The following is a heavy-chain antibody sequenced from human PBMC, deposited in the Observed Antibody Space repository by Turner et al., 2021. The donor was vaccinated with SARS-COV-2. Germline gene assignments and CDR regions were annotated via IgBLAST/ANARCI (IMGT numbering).Heavy chain of an antibody. CDR2: IIPSCGTA. CDR3: ARNPYCGGDCYGAFDI. CDR1: GGTFSIYA. Sequence: QVQLVQSGAEVKKPGSSVKVSCKASGGTFSIYAISWVRQAPGQGLEWMGGIIPSCGTANYAQKFQGRVTTTADESTSTAYMELSSLRSEDTAVYYCARNPYCGGDCYGAFDIWGQGTMVTVSS. V-gene: IGHV1-69*01. D-gene: IGHD2-21*02. J-gene: IGHJ3*02.